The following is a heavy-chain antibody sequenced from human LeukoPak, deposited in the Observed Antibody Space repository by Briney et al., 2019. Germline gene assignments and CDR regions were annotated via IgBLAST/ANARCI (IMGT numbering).Heavy chain of an antibody. V-gene: IGHV4-39*01. CDR2: IYYSGST. Sequence: SETLSLTCTVSGGSISSSSYYWGWIRQPPGKGLEWIGSIYYSGSTYYNPSLKSRVTISVDTSKNQFSLKLSSVTAADTAVYYCARHLHSSWYTSVLDYWGQGTLVTVSS. CDR3: ARHLHSSWYTSVLDY. D-gene: IGHD6-13*01. CDR1: GGSISSSSYY. J-gene: IGHJ4*02.